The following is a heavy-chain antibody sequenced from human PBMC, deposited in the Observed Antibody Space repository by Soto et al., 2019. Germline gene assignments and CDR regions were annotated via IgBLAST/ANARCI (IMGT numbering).Heavy chain of an antibody. Sequence: SETLSLTCTVSGGSISSYYWGWIRQPPGKGLEWIGYIYYSGCANYNPSLKSRVTISVDTSKYQFSLKLSSVTAADTAVYYCARDTIAAAGNYYYYYGMDVWGQGTTVTVSS. J-gene: IGHJ6*02. CDR1: GGSISSYY. V-gene: IGHV4-59*01. CDR2: IYYSGCA. CDR3: ARDTIAAAGNYYYYYGMDV. D-gene: IGHD6-13*01.